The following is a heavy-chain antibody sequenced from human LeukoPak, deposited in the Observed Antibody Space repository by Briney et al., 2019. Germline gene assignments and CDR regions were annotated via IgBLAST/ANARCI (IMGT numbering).Heavy chain of an antibody. CDR3: ARVSSWLYYFDY. CDR1: GGSISSGGYS. Sequence: SETLSLTCAVSGGSISSGGYSWSWIRQPPGKGLEWIGYIYYSGSTNYNPSLKSRVTISVDTSKNQFSLKLSSVTAADTAVYYCARVSSWLYYFDYWGQGTLVTVSS. V-gene: IGHV4-30-4*07. D-gene: IGHD6-13*01. CDR2: IYYSGST. J-gene: IGHJ4*02.